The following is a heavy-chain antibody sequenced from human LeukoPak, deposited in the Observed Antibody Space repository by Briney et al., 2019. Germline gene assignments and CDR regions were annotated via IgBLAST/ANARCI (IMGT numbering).Heavy chain of an antibody. CDR1: GGTFSSYT. CDR2: IIPILGIA. V-gene: IGHV1-69*04. D-gene: IGHD3-22*01. J-gene: IGHJ4*02. CDR3: ARDRTHDGSGYYSNFDY. Sequence: SVKVSCKASGGTFSSYTISWVRQAPGQGLEWMGRIIPILGIANYAQKFQGRVTITADKSTSTAYMELSSLRSEDTAVYYCARDRTHDGSGYYSNFDYWGQGTLVTVSS.